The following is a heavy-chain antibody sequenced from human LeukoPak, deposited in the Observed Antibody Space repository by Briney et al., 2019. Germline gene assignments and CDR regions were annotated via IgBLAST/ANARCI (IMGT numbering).Heavy chain of an antibody. D-gene: IGHD3-10*01. CDR3: ARLYSGSRSQYPWFDP. V-gene: IGHV5-51*01. J-gene: IGHJ5*02. CDR2: IYPGDSDT. Sequence: GESLKISCKGSGYSFTSYWIGWARQMPGKGLEWMGIIYPGDSDTRYSPSFQGKLTISADKSISTAYLQWSSLRASHTAMYYCARLYSGSRSQYPWFDPWGQGTLVTVSS. CDR1: GYSFTSYW.